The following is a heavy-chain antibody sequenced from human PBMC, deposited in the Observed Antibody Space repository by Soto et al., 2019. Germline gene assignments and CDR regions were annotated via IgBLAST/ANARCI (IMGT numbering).Heavy chain of an antibody. V-gene: IGHV1-69*13. Sequence: SVKVSCKASGGTFSSYAISWVRQAPGQGLEWMGGIIPIFGTANYAQMFQGRVTITADESTSTAYMELSSLRSEDTAVYYCARSILGYCSSTSCYRPLYYYYYGMDVWGQGTTVTVSS. D-gene: IGHD2-2*02. CDR1: GGTFSSYA. CDR2: IIPIFGTA. J-gene: IGHJ6*02. CDR3: ARSILGYCSSTSCYRPLYYYYYGMDV.